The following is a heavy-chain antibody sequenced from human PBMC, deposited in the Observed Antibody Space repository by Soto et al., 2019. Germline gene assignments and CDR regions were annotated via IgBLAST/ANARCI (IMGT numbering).Heavy chain of an antibody. Sequence: EVHLVESGGGLVKPGGSLRLSCAVSGFTFSSCTMNWVRQAPGKGLEWVSSISPSTSHIYYADSVKGRFTISRDNAKNSLFLQMNGLGAEETAVYYCSGCSGGACHQSYGMDVWGQATTVTVSS. CDR1: GFTFSSCT. CDR3: SGCSGGACHQSYGMDV. D-gene: IGHD2-15*01. J-gene: IGHJ6*02. CDR2: ISPSTSHI. V-gene: IGHV3-21*01.